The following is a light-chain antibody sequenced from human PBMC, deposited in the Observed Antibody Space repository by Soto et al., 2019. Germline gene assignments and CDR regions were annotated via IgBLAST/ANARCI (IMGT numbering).Light chain of an antibody. Sequence: QSVLTQPPSASGTPGQRVTISCSGSSSNIGSNTVNWYQQLPGTAPKLLLYATNDRPAGVPERFSGSRSDTSASLAITGLQAEDEAEYYCQSYDSSLNVVVFGGGTKLTVL. CDR1: SSNIGSNT. CDR3: QSYDSSLNVVV. J-gene: IGLJ2*01. V-gene: IGLV1-44*01. CDR2: ATN.